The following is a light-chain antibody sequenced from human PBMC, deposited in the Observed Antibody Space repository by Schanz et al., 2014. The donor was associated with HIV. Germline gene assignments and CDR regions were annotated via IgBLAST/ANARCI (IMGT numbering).Light chain of an antibody. CDR1: SSDVGGHNY. V-gene: IGLV2-8*01. CDR2: EVS. Sequence: QSALTQPPSASGSPGQSVTISCTGTSSDVGGHNYVSWYQHHPGKAPKLIIFEVSERPSGVPDRFSGSKSGNTASLTVSGLQAEDEADYYCSSYAGSNNWVFGGGTKLTVL. CDR3: SSYAGSNNWV. J-gene: IGLJ3*02.